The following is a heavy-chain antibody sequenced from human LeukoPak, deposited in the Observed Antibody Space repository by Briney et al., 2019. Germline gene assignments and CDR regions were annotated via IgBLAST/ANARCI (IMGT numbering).Heavy chain of an antibody. CDR1: GFIFSRYA. J-gene: IGHJ3*02. CDR3: TFEIGRSQGSFDI. CDR2: IWNDGSDD. V-gene: IGHV3-33*01. Sequence: GRSLRLSCAASGFIFSRYAMHWVRQTPGKGLEWVAAIWNDGSDDNYADSVKGRFTISSDKSKTTLNLQMNSLRAEDTAVYYCTFEIGRSQGSFDIWGQGTIITVSS. D-gene: IGHD1-26*01.